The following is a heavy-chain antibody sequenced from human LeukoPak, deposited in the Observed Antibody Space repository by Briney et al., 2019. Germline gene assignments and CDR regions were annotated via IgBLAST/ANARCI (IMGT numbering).Heavy chain of an antibody. V-gene: IGHV1-46*01. D-gene: IGHD5-24*01. CDR1: GYTFTSYD. CDR2: INPSGGST. CDR3: ARAHLEMATILFDY. J-gene: IGHJ4*02. Sequence: GASVKVSCKASGYTFTSYDINWVRQATGQGLEWMGIINPSGGSTSYAQKFQGRVTMTRDTSTSTVYMELSSLRSEDTAVYYCARAHLEMATILFDYWGQGTLVTVSS.